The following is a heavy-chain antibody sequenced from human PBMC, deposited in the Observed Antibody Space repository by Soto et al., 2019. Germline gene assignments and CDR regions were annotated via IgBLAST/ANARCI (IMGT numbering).Heavy chain of an antibody. CDR3: XXXXXXXXXXXXXXXXV. CDR2: ISYDGSNK. CDR1: GFTFSSYA. J-gene: IGHJ6*02. V-gene: IGHV3-30-3*01. Sequence: QVQLVESGGGVVQPGRSLRLSCAASGFTFSSYAMHWVRQAPGXXXXXXXVISYDGSNKYYADSVKGRFTISRDNSKNTLYLQMNSLRXXDXXXXXXXXXXXXXXXXXXXXXXVWGQGTTVTVSS.